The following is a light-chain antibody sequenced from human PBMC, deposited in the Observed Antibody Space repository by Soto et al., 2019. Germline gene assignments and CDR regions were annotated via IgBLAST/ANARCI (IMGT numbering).Light chain of an antibody. CDR1: QSVSSY. CDR2: DAS. CDR3: HQYGRSPDS. Sequence: EIVLTQSPATLSLSPGERATLSCRASQSVSSYLAWYQQKPGQAPRLLIYDASNRATGIPARFSGSGSGTDFTLTISRLEPEDFAMYFCHQYGRSPDSFGQGTKVEIK. J-gene: IGKJ1*01. V-gene: IGKV3-11*01.